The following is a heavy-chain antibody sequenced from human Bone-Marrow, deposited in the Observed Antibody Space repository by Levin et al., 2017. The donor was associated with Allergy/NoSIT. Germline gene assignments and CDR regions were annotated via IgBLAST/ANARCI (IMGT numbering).Heavy chain of an antibody. CDR2: IYYSGNT. J-gene: IGHJ4*02. CDR1: GGSISDSRYY. V-gene: IGHV4-39*07. CDR3: VREEGMTDPSMEMTPWFDY. Sequence: SQTLSLTCTVSGGSISDSRYYWGWIRQPPGKGLEWLGTIYYSGNTYYNRSLKSRVTISVDTSKSQVSLRLTSVTSPDTAIYYCVREEGMTDPSMEMTPWFDYWGQGSLVIVSS. D-gene: IGHD1-1*01.